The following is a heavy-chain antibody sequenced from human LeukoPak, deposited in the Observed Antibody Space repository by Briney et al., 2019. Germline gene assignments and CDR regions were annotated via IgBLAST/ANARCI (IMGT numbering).Heavy chain of an antibody. J-gene: IGHJ6*02. CDR2: IYSGNRT. Sequence: PGGSLRLSCAASGFTVSNNYMTWVRQAPGKGLEWVSVIYSGNRTKYADSVKGRFIISRDNSKNTLLFQMNSPRAEDTAVYYCARLTSGNGLDVWGQGTTVTVS. CDR3: ARLTSGNGLDV. V-gene: IGHV3-66*04. D-gene: IGHD3-3*01. CDR1: GFTVSNNY.